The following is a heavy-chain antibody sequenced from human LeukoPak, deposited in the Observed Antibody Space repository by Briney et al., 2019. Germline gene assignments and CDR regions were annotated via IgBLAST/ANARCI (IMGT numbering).Heavy chain of an antibody. Sequence: PGGSLRLSCTASGFNFDDYGMSWVRQVPGKGLEWVSRIKWNGDTTAYADSVKGRFTVSRDNAQNSLFLQMNSLRVEDTAVYYCATYKNWVAGDVWGQGTTVSVSS. J-gene: IGHJ6*02. V-gene: IGHV3-20*04. CDR2: IKWNGDTT. CDR1: GFNFDDYG. D-gene: IGHD7-27*01. CDR3: ATYKNWVAGDV.